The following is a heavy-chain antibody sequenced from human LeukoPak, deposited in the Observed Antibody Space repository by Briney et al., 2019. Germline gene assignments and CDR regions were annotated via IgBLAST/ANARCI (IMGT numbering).Heavy chain of an antibody. CDR1: GFIFSTYA. Sequence: PGGSLRLSCAASGFIFSTYAMYWVRQAPGKGLEYVSAISNHGGSTYYANSVKGRFIISRDNSKNTLYLQMGNLRIEDMAVYYCARESATSGWLFDYWGQGTLVTVSS. CDR3: ARESATSGWLFDY. V-gene: IGHV3-64*01. CDR2: ISNHGGST. J-gene: IGHJ4*02. D-gene: IGHD6-19*01.